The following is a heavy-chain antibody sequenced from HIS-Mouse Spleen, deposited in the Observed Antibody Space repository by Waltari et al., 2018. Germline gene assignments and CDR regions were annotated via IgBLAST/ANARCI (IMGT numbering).Heavy chain of an antibody. D-gene: IGHD6-13*01. CDR1: GGSISRRSYS. J-gene: IGHJ2*01. V-gene: IGHV4-39*07. CDR3: AREIPYSSSWYDWYFDL. CDR2: IFYSGST. Sequence: LQLQGSRPGLVRPSETLSLPCTASGGSISRRSYSWRRIRQPPGKGLEWIGSIFYSGSTYYNPSLKSRVTISVDTSKNQFSLKLSSVTAADTAVYYCAREIPYSSSWYDWYFDLWGRGTLVTVSS.